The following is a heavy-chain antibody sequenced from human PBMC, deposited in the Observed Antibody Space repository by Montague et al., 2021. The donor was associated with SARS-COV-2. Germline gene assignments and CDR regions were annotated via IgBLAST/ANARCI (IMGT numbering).Heavy chain of an antibody. V-gene: IGHV4-34*01. Sequence: SETLSLTCAVYGGSFSDYWWTWIRQSPGKGLEWIGGINDNGATKYNPSLKSRVTISVDTSKNQFSLDLTSVTVADTAVYYCARGALGYWGQGTLVTVSS. D-gene: IGHD7-27*01. CDR2: INDNGAT. J-gene: IGHJ4*02. CDR1: GGSFSDYW. CDR3: ARGALGY.